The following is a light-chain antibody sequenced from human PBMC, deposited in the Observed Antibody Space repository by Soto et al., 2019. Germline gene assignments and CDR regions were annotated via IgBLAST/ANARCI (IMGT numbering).Light chain of an antibody. V-gene: IGKV3-20*01. CDR3: QQYGSSSPTT. Sequence: EIVLTQSPGTLSLSPGEGATLSCRASQSVTSNYLAWYQQTPGQAPRLLIYGVSSRATGIPDRFSGGGSGADFTLTISRLEPEDFAVYYCQQYGSSSPTTFGQGTRLEIE. CDR2: GVS. J-gene: IGKJ5*01. CDR1: QSVTSNY.